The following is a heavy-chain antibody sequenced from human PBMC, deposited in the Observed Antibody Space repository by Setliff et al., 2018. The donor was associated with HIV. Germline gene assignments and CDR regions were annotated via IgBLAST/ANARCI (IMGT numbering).Heavy chain of an antibody. V-gene: IGHV4-39*01. J-gene: IGHJ4*02. D-gene: IGHD2-21*02. Sequence: SETLSLTCTVSGGSISSSSYYWGWIRQPPGKGLEWTGNIYYSGSTYQNLSLKRRVTISVDMSKNQFSLKLSSVTAADTAVYYCASGNCAGDCYHDYWGQGILVTVSS. CDR2: IYYSGST. CDR3: ASGNCAGDCYHDY. CDR1: GGSISSSSYY.